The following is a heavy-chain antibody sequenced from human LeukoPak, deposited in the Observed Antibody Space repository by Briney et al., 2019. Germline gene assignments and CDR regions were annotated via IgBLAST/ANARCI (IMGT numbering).Heavy chain of an antibody. Sequence: PSETLSLTCAVYGGSFSGYYWSWIRQPPGKGLEWIGEINHSGSTNYNPSLKSRVTISVDTSKNQFSLKLSSVTAADTAVYYCARTPLRGSYYFDYWGQGTLVTVSS. J-gene: IGHJ4*02. CDR1: GGSFSGYY. V-gene: IGHV4-34*01. CDR2: INHSGST. CDR3: ARTPLRGSYYFDY. D-gene: IGHD2-15*01.